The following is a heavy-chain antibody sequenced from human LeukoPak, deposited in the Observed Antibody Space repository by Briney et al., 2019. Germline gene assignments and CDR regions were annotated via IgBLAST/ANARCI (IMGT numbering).Heavy chain of an antibody. J-gene: IGHJ5*01. Sequence: GGSLRLSCAASGFTFSSYAMSWVRQAPGKGLEWVSAISGRGGSTFYADSVKGRFTISRDNSKNTLYLQMNSLRADDAAVYYCAKGYYDILTDYFHNWFNSWGQGTLVIVSS. CDR3: AKGYYDILTDYFHNWFNS. D-gene: IGHD3-9*01. CDR1: GFTFSSYA. CDR2: ISGRGGST. V-gene: IGHV3-23*01.